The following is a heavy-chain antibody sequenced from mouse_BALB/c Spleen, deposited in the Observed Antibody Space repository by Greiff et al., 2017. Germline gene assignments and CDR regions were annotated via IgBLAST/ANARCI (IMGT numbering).Heavy chain of an antibody. CDR1: GFNIKDTY. J-gene: IGHJ4*01. D-gene: IGHD2-2*01. V-gene: IGHV14-3*02. Sequence: EVQLQQSGAELVKPGASVKLSCTASGFNIKDTYMHWVKQRPEQGLEWIGRIDPANGNTKYDPKFQGKATITADTPSNTAYLQLSSLTSEDTAVYYCASWLRRAMDYWGQGTSVTVSS. CDR3: ASWLRRAMDY. CDR2: IDPANGNT.